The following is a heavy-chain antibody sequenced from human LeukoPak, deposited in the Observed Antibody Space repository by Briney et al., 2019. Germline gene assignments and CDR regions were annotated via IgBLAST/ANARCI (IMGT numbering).Heavy chain of an antibody. CDR3: ARSPKDYVWGSYRNYYFDY. Sequence: GGSLRLSCAASGFTVSSNYMSWVRQAPGKGLEWVSVIYSGGSTYYADSVEGRFTISRDNSKNTLYLQMNSLRAEDTAVYYCARSPKDYVWGSYRNYYFDYWGQGTLVTVSS. CDR1: GFTVSSNY. D-gene: IGHD3-16*02. J-gene: IGHJ4*02. V-gene: IGHV3-66*01. CDR2: IYSGGST.